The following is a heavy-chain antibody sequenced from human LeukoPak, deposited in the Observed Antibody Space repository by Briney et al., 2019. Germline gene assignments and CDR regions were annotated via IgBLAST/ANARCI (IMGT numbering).Heavy chain of an antibody. CDR2: ISWNSGSI. CDR3: AKDNRRHYTSGPNPDSLH. D-gene: IGHD6-19*01. Sequence: GGSLRLSCAGSGFIFNNYAMHWARQPPGKGLEWVSGISWNSGSIDYADSVKGRFTISRDNAKNSLYLQMNSLRVEDTAFYYCAKDNRRHYTSGPNPDSLHWGQGALVTVSS. CDR1: GFIFNNYA. V-gene: IGHV3-9*01. J-gene: IGHJ4*02.